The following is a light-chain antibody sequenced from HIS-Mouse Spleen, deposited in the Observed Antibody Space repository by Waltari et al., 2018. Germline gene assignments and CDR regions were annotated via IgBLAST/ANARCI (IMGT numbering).Light chain of an antibody. V-gene: IGLV2-11*01. Sequence: QSALTQPRSVSGPPGPPVTISCTGTSSDVGGSNYVSWYQQHPGKAPKPMIYDVSKRPSGVPDRFSGSKSGNTASLTISGLQAEDEADYYCCSYAGSYTFVFGGGTKLTVL. CDR2: DVS. J-gene: IGLJ2*01. CDR1: SSDVGGSNY. CDR3: CSYAGSYTFV.